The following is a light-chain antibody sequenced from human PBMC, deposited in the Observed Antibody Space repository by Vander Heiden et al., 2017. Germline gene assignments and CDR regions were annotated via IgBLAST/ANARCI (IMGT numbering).Light chain of an antibody. Sequence: DIVMTQSPLSLSVTPGEPASISCRSSQSLLHSNGYIYLDWYLQKPGQSPQLLMYLGSNRASGVPDRFSASESATDFTLVISRVEADDVGVYYCMQALQTPRTFGQGTKVELK. CDR1: QSLLHSNGYIY. CDR2: LGS. V-gene: IGKV2-28*01. J-gene: IGKJ1*01. CDR3: MQALQTPRT.